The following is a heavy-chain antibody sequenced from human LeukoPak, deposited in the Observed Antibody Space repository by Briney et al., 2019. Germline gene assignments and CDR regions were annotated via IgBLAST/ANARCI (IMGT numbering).Heavy chain of an antibody. D-gene: IGHD5-24*01. J-gene: IGHJ4*02. CDR2: IIPIFGTA. V-gene: IGHV1-69*13. CDR1: GYTFTSYG. Sequence: ASVKVSCKASGYTFTSYGISWVRQAPGQGLEWMGGIIPIFGTANYAQKFQGRVTITADESTSTAYMELSSLRSEDTAVYYCARWLQFFDYWGQGTLVTVSS. CDR3: ARWLQFFDY.